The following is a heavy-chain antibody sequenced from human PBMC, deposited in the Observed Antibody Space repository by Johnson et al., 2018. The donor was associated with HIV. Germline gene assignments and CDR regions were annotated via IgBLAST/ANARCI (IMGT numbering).Heavy chain of an antibody. V-gene: IGHV3-30-3*01. Sequence: QVQLVESGGGVVQPGRSLRLSCAASGFTFSSYAMHWVRQAPGKGLEWVAVISYDGSNKYYADSVKGRFTISRDNSKNTLFLDMTSLRTEDTAVYYCAKGFFELDDAFDIWGQGTMVTVSS. CDR2: ISYDGSNK. J-gene: IGHJ3*02. D-gene: IGHD3/OR15-3a*01. CDR1: GFTFSSYA. CDR3: AKGFFELDDAFDI.